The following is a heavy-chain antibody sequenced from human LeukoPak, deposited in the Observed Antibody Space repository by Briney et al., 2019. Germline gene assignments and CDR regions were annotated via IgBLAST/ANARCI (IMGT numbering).Heavy chain of an antibody. V-gene: IGHV3-15*06. D-gene: IGHD3-10*01. CDR1: GFSIENDW. J-gene: IGHJ4*02. Sequence: GGSLRLSCAASGFSIENDWMSWVRQAPGKGLEWVAGVKSYNGRGTKYYDAPVKGRFIISRDDSKNMLYLQMDSLKTEDTAVYYCTLIQGWGAGSYFLDYWGQGALVTVSS. CDR3: TLIQGWGAGSYFLDY. CDR2: VKSYNGRGTK.